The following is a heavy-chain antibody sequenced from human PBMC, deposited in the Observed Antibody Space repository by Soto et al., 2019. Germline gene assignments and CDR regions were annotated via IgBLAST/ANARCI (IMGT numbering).Heavy chain of an antibody. CDR3: ARVGPVFASTQRPGGYFDL. V-gene: IGHV1-18*01. Sequence: QVQLVQSGAEVKKPGASVKVSCKASGYTFTSYGISWVRQAPGQGLEWMGWISAYNGNTNYAQKLQGRVTMTTDTATSTAYMELRSLRSDDTAVYYCARVGPVFASTQRPGGYFDLWGRGTLVTVSS. D-gene: IGHD2-15*01. J-gene: IGHJ2*01. CDR1: GYTFTSYG. CDR2: ISAYNGNT.